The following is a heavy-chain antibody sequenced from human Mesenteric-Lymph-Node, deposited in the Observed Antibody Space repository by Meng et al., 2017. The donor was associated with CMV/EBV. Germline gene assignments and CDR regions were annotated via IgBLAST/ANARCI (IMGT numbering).Heavy chain of an antibody. Sequence: TFTSYRLGWVRQMPGKGLELMGIIYPGDSDTRYSPSFQGQVTISADKSISTAYLQWSSLKASDTAMYYCARVYGSGSYYNEGWFDPWGQGTLVTVSS. J-gene: IGHJ5*02. CDR1: TFTSYR. CDR3: ARVYGSGSYYNEGWFDP. V-gene: IGHV5-51*01. CDR2: IYPGDSDT. D-gene: IGHD3-10*01.